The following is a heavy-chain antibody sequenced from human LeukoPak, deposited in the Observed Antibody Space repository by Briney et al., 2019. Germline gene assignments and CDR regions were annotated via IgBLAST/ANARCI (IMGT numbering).Heavy chain of an antibody. CDR3: ARDRAVAGPLEY. V-gene: IGHV1-2*06. Sequence: ASVKVSCKASGYTFTGYYMHLVRQAPGQGLEWMGRINPNSGDTNYAQNFQGRVTMTRDTSISTAYMDLSRLTSDDTAVYYCARDRAVAGPLEYWGQGTLVTVSS. CDR1: GYTFTGYY. CDR2: INPNSGDT. D-gene: IGHD6-19*01. J-gene: IGHJ4*02.